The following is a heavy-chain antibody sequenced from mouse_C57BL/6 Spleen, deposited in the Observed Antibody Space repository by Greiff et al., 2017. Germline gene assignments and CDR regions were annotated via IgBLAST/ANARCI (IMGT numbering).Heavy chain of an antibody. CDR2: IYPGSGNT. D-gene: IGHD1-1*01. Sequence: QVQLQQSGPELVKPGASVKISCKASGYSFTSYYIHWVKQRPGQGLEWIGWIYPGSGNTKYNEKFKGKATLTADTSSSTAYMQLSSLTSEDSAVYYCAREGYGSSYRGAMDYWGQGTSVTVSS. V-gene: IGHV1-66*01. CDR3: AREGYGSSYRGAMDY. J-gene: IGHJ4*01. CDR1: GYSFTSYY.